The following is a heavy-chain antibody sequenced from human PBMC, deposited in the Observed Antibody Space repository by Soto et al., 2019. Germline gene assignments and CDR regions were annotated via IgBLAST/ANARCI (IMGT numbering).Heavy chain of an antibody. J-gene: IGHJ6*02. CDR1: GFTFSSYG. D-gene: IGHD5-12*01. Sequence: GGSLRLSCAASGFTFSSYGMHWVRQAPGKGLEWVAVISYDGSNKYYADSVKGRFTISRDNSKNTLYLQMNSLRAEDTAVYYCATNTLRYSGCEPHYSYYGMDVWSQGTTVTVSS. CDR2: ISYDGSNK. CDR3: ATNTLRYSGCEPHYSYYGMDV. V-gene: IGHV3-30*03.